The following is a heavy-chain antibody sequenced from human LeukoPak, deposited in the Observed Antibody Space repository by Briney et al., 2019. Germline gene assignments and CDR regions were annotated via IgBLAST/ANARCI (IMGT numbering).Heavy chain of an antibody. D-gene: IGHD5-12*01. J-gene: IGHJ4*02. CDR2: INHSGST. V-gene: IGHV4-34*01. Sequence: SETLSLTCAVYGGSFSNYHWSWIRQSPGKGLEWIGEINHSGSTNYNPSLKSRVTISVDTSKNQFSLKLSSVTAADTAVYYCATRGYSGYDPSPIDYWGQGTLVTVSS. CDR3: ATRGYSGYDPSPIDY. CDR1: GGSFSNYH.